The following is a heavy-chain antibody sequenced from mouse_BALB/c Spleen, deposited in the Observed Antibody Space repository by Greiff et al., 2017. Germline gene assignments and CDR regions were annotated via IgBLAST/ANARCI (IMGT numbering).Heavy chain of an antibody. CDR2: IRSKSNNYAT. J-gene: IGHJ4*01. D-gene: IGHD2-3*01. CDR1: GFTFNTNA. Sequence: GGGLVQPKGSLKLSCAASGFTFNTNAMNWVRQAPGKGLEWVARIRSKSNNYATYYADSVKDRFTISRDDSQSMLYLQMNNLKTEDTAMYYCVREEDGYFYAMDYWGQGTSVTVSS. V-gene: IGHV10S3*01. CDR3: VREEDGYFYAMDY.